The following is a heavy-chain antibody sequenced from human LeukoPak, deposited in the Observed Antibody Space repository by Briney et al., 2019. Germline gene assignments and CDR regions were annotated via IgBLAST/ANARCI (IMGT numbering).Heavy chain of an antibody. D-gene: IGHD3-10*01. V-gene: IGHV1-18*01. Sequence: ASVNVSCKASGYSFTKYGINWIRQAPGQGPEWMGWISGYSGNTDFAQKFQGRLTMTTDTSTSTASMELRSLRSDDTAIYYCSRTYSGSFRRVGEYDYWGQGTQVTVSS. J-gene: IGHJ4*02. CDR1: GYSFTKYG. CDR2: ISGYSGNT. CDR3: SRTYSGSFRRVGEYDY.